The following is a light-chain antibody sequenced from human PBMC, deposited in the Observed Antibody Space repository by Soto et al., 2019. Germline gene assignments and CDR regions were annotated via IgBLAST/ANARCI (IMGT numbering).Light chain of an antibody. CDR2: AAS. V-gene: IGKV1-9*01. Sequence: VKMSQSPSTLSTSITDIVTITCRASQGIDTSLAWYQQKPGKAPKLLIYAASNFQSGVPSRFSGCGSGTHFTLTISSLQPEDFATYYCQQLHGYPITFGQGTRLEIK. CDR3: QQLHGYPIT. CDR1: QGIDTS. J-gene: IGKJ5*01.